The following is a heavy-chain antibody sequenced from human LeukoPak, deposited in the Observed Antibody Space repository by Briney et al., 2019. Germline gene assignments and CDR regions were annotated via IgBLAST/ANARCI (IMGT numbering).Heavy chain of an antibody. CDR2: IYSGGST. CDR1: GFTVSSNY. D-gene: IGHD3/OR15-3a*01. J-gene: IGHJ4*02. V-gene: IGHV3-53*01. CDR3: ARADGTGGPLDY. Sequence: GGSLRLSCAVSGFTVSSNYMTWVRQAPGKGLERVSVIYSGGSTYYADSVKGRFAISRDNSKNTLCLQMSSLRAEDSAFYYCARADGTGGPLDYWGQGTLVTVSS.